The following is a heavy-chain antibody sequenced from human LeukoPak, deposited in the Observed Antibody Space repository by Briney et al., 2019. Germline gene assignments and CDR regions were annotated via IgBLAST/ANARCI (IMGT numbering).Heavy chain of an antibody. J-gene: IGHJ4*02. CDR2: VSYTGRT. CDR3: ARLGYCSGGTCCHDY. Sequence: SSETLSLTCPVSGASIGSSNYYWAWIRQPPGKGLEWIGTVSYTGRTYYNPSLKRRVSISVDTSKNHFSLSLSSVTAADTAVYFCARLGYCSGGTCCHDYWGREPWSPSPQ. V-gene: IGHV4-39*02. D-gene: IGHD2-15*01. CDR1: GASIGSSNYY.